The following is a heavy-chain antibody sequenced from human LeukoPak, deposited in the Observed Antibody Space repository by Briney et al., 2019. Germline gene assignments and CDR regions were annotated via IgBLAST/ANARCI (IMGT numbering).Heavy chain of an antibody. CDR3: AKVIPVRYSKGAYYFDY. Sequence: PGGSLRLSCAASGFTFSSYAMHWVRQAPGKGLEWVAFIGYDGSNEYYADSVKGRFTISRDNSKNTLYLQMNSLRAEDTALYYCAKVIPVRYSKGAYYFDYWGQGTLVTVSS. CDR1: GFTFSSYA. CDR2: IGYDGSNE. V-gene: IGHV3-30*02. D-gene: IGHD2-15*01. J-gene: IGHJ4*02.